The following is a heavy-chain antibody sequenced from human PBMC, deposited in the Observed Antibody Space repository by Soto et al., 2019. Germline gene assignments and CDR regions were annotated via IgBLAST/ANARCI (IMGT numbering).Heavy chain of an antibody. CDR3: ANALCHGSTWQPEFDY. V-gene: IGHV3-30*18. CDR2: ISYDGSHK. CDR1: GLTFSNYG. D-gene: IGHD6-13*01. Sequence: PGGSLRLSCAASGLTFSNYGMHWVRQAPGKGLEWVAVISYDGSHKYYADSVKGRFTISRDNSKNTLYLQMSGLTPDDTAVYYCANALCHGSTWQPEFDYWGQGTLVTVSS. J-gene: IGHJ4*02.